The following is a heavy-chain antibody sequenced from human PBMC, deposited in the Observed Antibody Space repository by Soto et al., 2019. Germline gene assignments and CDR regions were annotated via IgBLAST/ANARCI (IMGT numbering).Heavy chain of an antibody. CDR1: GFTFSSYA. J-gene: IGHJ3*02. D-gene: IGHD3-22*01. V-gene: IGHV3-23*01. CDR2: ISGSGGST. Sequence: PGGSLRLSCAASGFTFSSYAMSWVRQAPGKGLEWVSAISGSGGSTYYADSVKGRFTISRDNSKNTLYLQMNSLRAEDTAVYYCAKDHYYDSSGYYYADAFDIWGQGTMVTVSS. CDR3: AKDHYYDSSGYYYADAFDI.